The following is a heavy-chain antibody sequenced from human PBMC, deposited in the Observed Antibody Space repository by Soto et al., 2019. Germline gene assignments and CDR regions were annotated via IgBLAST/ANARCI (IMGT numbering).Heavy chain of an antibody. CDR2: IYYSGST. V-gene: IGHV4-31*03. CDR3: ARVWDKNWERENAFDI. D-gene: IGHD7-27*01. CDR1: GGSISSGGYY. Sequence: PSETLSLTCTVSGGSISSGGYYWSWIRQHPGKGLEWIGYIYYSGSTYYNPSLKSRVTISVDTSKNQFSLKLSSVTAADTAVYYCARVWDKNWERENAFDIWGQGTMVTVSS. J-gene: IGHJ3*02.